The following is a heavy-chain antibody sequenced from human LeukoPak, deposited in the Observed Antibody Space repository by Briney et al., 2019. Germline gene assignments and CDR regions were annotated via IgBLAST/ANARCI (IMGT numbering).Heavy chain of an antibody. CDR2: ISRSSSYI. CDR1: GFNFSSYS. V-gene: IGHV3-21*01. D-gene: IGHD6-19*01. Sequence: PGGSLRLSCAASGFNFSSYSMNWVRQALGKGLEWVSSISRSSSYIYYADSVKGRFTISRDNAKNSLFLQMNSLRAEDTAVYYCAYSGWYHYFDYWGQGTLVTVSS. J-gene: IGHJ4*02. CDR3: AYSGWYHYFDY.